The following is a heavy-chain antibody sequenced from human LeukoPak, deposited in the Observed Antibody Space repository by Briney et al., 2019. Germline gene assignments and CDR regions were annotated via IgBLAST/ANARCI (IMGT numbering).Heavy chain of an antibody. Sequence: SETLSLTCAVYGGSFSGYYWSWIRQPPGKGLEWIGEINHSGSTNYNPSLKSRVTISVDTSKNQFSLKLSSVTAADTAVYYCARGRVLGFDYWGQGTLVTVSS. J-gene: IGHJ4*02. CDR3: ARGRVLGFDY. D-gene: IGHD3-10*01. V-gene: IGHV4-34*01. CDR2: INHSGST. CDR1: GGSFSGYY.